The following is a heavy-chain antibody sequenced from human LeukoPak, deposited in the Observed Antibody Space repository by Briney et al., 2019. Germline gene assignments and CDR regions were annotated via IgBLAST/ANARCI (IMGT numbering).Heavy chain of an antibody. V-gene: IGHV3-9*01. Sequence: GGSLRLSCAASGFTFDDYAMHWVRQAPGKGLEWVSGISWNSGSIGYTDSVKGRFTISRDNAKNSLYLQMNSLRAEDTAVYYCAKDKFWGGTTAHRSSFDYWGQGTLVTVSS. CDR3: AKDKFWGGTTAHRSSFDY. CDR1: GFTFDDYA. J-gene: IGHJ4*02. D-gene: IGHD1-7*01. CDR2: ISWNSGSI.